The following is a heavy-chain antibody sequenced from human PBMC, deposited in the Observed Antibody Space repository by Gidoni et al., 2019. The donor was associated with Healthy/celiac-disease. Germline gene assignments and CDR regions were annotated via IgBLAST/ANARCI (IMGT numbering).Heavy chain of an antibody. J-gene: IGHJ3*02. CDR3: ARDGVDAFDI. CDR2: IYYSGST. V-gene: IGHV4-59*01. D-gene: IGHD3-16*01. Sequence: QVQLQESGPGLVKPSETLSLTCTVSGGSISSYYWSWIRQPPVKGLEWIGYIYYSGSTNYNPSLKSRVTISVDTSKNQFSLKLSSVTAADTAVYYCARDGVDAFDIWGQGTMVTVSS. CDR1: GGSISSYY.